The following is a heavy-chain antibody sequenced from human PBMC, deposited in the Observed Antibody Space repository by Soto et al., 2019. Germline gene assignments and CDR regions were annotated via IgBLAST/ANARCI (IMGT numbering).Heavy chain of an antibody. CDR2: SNHRGTT. Sequence: SETLSLTCAVYGGSFSGYYWSWIGRPPGRGLERIGESNHRGTTNYNPSLKSRVIISVDTSKNQFSLNLSSVTAADTAVYYCARHREPNFDYWGLGTLVTVSS. D-gene: IGHD1-26*01. CDR1: GGSFSGYY. CDR3: ARHREPNFDY. J-gene: IGHJ4*02. V-gene: IGHV4-34*01.